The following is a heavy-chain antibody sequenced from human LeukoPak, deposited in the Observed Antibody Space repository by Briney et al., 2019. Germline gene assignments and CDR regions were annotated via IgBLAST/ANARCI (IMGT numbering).Heavy chain of an antibody. J-gene: IGHJ4*02. V-gene: IGHV1-69*13. D-gene: IGHD6-13*01. CDR2: IIPILGTA. Sequence: GASVKVSCKASGGTFSSYAISWVRQAPGQGLEWMGGIIPILGTANYAQKFQGRVTITADESTSTAYMELSSLRSEDTAVYYCCTSTAAAGTPEDYWGQGTLVTVSS. CDR1: GGTFSSYA. CDR3: CTSTAAAGTPEDY.